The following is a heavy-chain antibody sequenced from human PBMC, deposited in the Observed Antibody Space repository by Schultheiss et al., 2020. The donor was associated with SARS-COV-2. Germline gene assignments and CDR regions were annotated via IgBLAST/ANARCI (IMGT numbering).Heavy chain of an antibody. V-gene: IGHV3-23*01. Sequence: GGSLRLSCAVSAFTFSSSAMTWVRQAPGKGLEWVSTISGSGGSTYYADSVKGRFTISRDNSKNTLYLQMNSLRAEDAAVYYCARGAAAGITHDSFDIWGRGTMVTVSS. J-gene: IGHJ3*02. CDR1: AFTFSSSA. CDR3: ARGAAAGITHDSFDI. D-gene: IGHD6-13*01. CDR2: ISGSGGST.